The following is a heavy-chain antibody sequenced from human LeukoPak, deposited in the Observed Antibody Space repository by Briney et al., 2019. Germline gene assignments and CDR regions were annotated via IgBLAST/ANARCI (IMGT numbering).Heavy chain of an antibody. J-gene: IGHJ3*02. CDR1: GFTFSSYG. CDR2: IWYDGSNK. D-gene: IGHD1-26*01. Sequence: PGGSLRLSCAASGFTFSSYGMHRVRQAPGKGLEWVAVIWYDGSNKYYADSVKGRFTISRDNSKNTLYLQMNSLRAEDTAVYYCARGYRRGRQKDHDAFDIWGQGTMVTVSS. V-gene: IGHV3-33*01. CDR3: ARGYRRGRQKDHDAFDI.